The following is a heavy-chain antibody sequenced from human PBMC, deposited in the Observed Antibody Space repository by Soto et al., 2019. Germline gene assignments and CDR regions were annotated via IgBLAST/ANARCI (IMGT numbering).Heavy chain of an antibody. CDR1: GFTFSSYA. CDR3: AKDLTPPPKADSKPYYDSSGYLAFGAFDI. D-gene: IGHD3-22*01. J-gene: IGHJ3*02. V-gene: IGHV3-23*01. Sequence: GGSLRLSCAASGFTFSSYAMSWVRQAPGKGLEWVSAISGSGCSTYYADSVKGRFTISRDNSKNTLYLQMNGLRAEDTAVYYCAKDLTPPPKADSKPYYDSSGYLAFGAFDIWGQGTMVTVSS. CDR2: ISGSGCST.